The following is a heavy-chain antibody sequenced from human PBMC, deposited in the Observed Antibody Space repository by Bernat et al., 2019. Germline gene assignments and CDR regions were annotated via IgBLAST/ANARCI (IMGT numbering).Heavy chain of an antibody. Sequence: QVQLQESGPGLVKPSETLSLTCTVSGGSISSYYWSWIRQPPGKGLEWIGYIYYSGSTYYNPSLKSRVTISVDTSKNQFSLKLSSVTAADTAVYYCAREKAYYSNYYFDYWGQGTLVTVSS. CDR1: GGSISSYY. CDR3: AREKAYYSNYYFDY. D-gene: IGHD4-11*01. V-gene: IGHV4-59*12. CDR2: IYYSGST. J-gene: IGHJ4*02.